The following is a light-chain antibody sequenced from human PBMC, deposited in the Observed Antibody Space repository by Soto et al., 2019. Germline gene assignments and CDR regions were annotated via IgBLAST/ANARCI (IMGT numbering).Light chain of an antibody. V-gene: IGKV1-5*01. CDR2: DAS. J-gene: IGKJ1*01. CDR3: QQYNSYSGT. Sequence: DIQVTQSPSTLSASVGDRVTITCRASQGFSSWLAWYQQKPGKAPNLLVYDASSLQSGVPSRFSGSRSGTEFTLTISSLLPDDFATYSCQQYNSYSGTFGQGTKVDIE. CDR1: QGFSSW.